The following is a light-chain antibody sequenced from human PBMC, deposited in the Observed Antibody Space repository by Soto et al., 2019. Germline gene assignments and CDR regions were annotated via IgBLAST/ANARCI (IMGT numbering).Light chain of an antibody. V-gene: IGKV3-15*01. CDR3: QQYNYWPYT. J-gene: IGKJ5*01. CDR1: ERVSTN. CDR2: GSS. Sequence: EIVLTQSPITLSLSPGERVTLSCRASERVSTNLAWYKQKAGQAPRLLSEGSSTRATGSPARVSGTWSGTEGTRPITSLQSEDVAVYYCQQYNYWPYTFGQGTRLEIK.